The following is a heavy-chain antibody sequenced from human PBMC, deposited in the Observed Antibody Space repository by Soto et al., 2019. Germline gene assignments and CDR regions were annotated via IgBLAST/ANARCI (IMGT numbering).Heavy chain of an antibody. Sequence: QVQLVESGGGVIQPGRSLRLSCAASGFTFSNYAMYWVRHAPGQGLEWVAVISYDGSNKYYADSVKGRFTISRDNSKNTLYLPMNRLQAEDTALYYCARRGEGTTVYYYFDFWGQGTLVTVSS. CDR1: GFTFSNYA. V-gene: IGHV3-30-3*01. CDR3: ARRGEGTTVYYYFDF. D-gene: IGHD1-1*01. CDR2: ISYDGSNK. J-gene: IGHJ4*02.